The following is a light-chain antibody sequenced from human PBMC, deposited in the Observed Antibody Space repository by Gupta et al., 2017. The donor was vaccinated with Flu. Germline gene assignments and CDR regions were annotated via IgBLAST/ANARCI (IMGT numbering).Light chain of an antibody. CDR1: SSNIGSNN. Sequence: QPPSAPATPGQRVTISCSGSSSNIGSNNVNWYQQVPGTAPKLLIYGNSQRPSGVPDRFSGSKSGTSASLAISGLQSEDEADYYCAAWDDSLNGHYVFGTGTKVTAL. CDR3: AAWDDSLNGHYV. CDR2: GNS. J-gene: IGLJ1*01. V-gene: IGLV1-44*01.